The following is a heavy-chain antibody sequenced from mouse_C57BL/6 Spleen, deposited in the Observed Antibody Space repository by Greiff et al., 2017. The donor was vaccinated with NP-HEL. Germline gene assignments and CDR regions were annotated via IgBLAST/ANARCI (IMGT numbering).Heavy chain of an antibody. CDR2: IDPENGDT. J-gene: IGHJ2*01. CDR1: GFNIKDDY. D-gene: IGHD1-2*01. Sequence: EVKLQESGAELVRPGASVKLSCTASGFNIKDDYMHWVKQRPEQGLEWIGWIDPENGDTEYASKFQGKATITADTSSNTAYLQLSSLTSEDTAVYYCTQFLRPDYWGQGTTLTVSS. CDR3: TQFLRPDY. V-gene: IGHV14-4*01.